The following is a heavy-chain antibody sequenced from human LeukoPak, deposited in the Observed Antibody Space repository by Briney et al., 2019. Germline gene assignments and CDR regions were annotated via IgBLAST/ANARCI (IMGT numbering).Heavy chain of an antibody. V-gene: IGHV3-21*01. CDR3: ARGSHRDGSAFDI. CDR2: ISSSSSYI. Sequence: PGGSLRLSCAASGFTFSSYSMNWVRQAPGKGLEWVSSISSSSSYIYYADSVKGRFTIFRDNAKNSLYLQMNSLRAEDTAVYYCARGSHRDGSAFDIWGQGTMVTVSS. J-gene: IGHJ3*02. D-gene: IGHD5-24*01. CDR1: GFTFSSYS.